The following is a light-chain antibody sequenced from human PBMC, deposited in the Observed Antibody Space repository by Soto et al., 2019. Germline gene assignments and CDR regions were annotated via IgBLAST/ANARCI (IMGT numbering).Light chain of an antibody. CDR2: RAS. V-gene: IGKV3-20*01. Sequence: EIVLTQSPDTLSLSPGERATLSCRASQSVSSALLAWYQQKPGQAPRLLIYRASTRATGIPDRFTGSGSGTDFTLTISRLEPAAFAVYYCQQYESSPLTFGGGTKVEIK. CDR3: QQYESSPLT. CDR1: QSVSSAL. J-gene: IGKJ4*02.